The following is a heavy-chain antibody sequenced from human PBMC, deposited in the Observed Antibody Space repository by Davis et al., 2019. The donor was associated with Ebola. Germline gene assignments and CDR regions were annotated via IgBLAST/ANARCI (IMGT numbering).Heavy chain of an antibody. CDR2: VHPSGST. J-gene: IGHJ5*02. CDR3: ARGYSGSYGRFDP. D-gene: IGHD1-26*01. V-gene: IGHV4-34*01. CDR1: GGSFSGYY. Sequence: SETLSLTCAVYGGSFSGYYWSWIRQPPGKGLEWIGEVHPSGSTNYNPSLKSRVTISVDTSKNQFSLKLSSVTAADTAMYYCARGYSGSYGRFDPWGQGTLVTVSS.